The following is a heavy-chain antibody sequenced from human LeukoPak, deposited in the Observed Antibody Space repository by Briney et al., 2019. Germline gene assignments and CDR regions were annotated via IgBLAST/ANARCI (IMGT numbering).Heavy chain of an antibody. CDR1: GYTFTSYG. CDR3: ARPRYCSGGSCYSGGPGFDY. V-gene: IGHV1-18*01. D-gene: IGHD2-15*01. CDR2: ISAYNGNT. Sequence: ASVKVSCKASGYTFTSYGISWVRQAPGQGLEWMGWISAYNGNTNYAQKLQGRVTMTTDTSTSTAYMELRSLRSDDTAVYYCARPRYCSGGSCYSGGPGFDYWGQGTLVTVSS. J-gene: IGHJ4*02.